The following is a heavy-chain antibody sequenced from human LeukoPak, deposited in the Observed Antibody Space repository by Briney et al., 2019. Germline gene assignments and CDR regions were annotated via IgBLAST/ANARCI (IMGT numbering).Heavy chain of an antibody. J-gene: IGHJ2*01. V-gene: IGHV3-48*03. Sequence: PGGSLRLSCAASGFTFSSYEMNWVRQAPGKGLEWVSYISSSGSTIYCADSVKGRFTISRDNAKNSLYLQMNSLRAEDTAVYYCASGSGSYWYFDLWGRGTLVTVSS. CDR1: GFTFSSYE. CDR2: ISSSGSTI. CDR3: ASGSGSYWYFDL. D-gene: IGHD3-22*01.